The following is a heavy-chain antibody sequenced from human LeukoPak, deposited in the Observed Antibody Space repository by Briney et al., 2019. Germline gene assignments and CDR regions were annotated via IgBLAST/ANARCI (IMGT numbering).Heavy chain of an antibody. CDR3: ARSTTMVQPDY. D-gene: IGHD3-10*01. V-gene: IGHV4-59*01. J-gene: IGHJ4*02. Sequence: SETLSLTCTVSGGFISSYYWSWIRQPPGKGLEWIGYIYYSGSTNYNPSLKSRVTISVDTSKNQFSLKLSSVTAADTAVYYRARSTTMVQPDYWGQGTLVTVSS. CDR2: IYYSGST. CDR1: GGFISSYY.